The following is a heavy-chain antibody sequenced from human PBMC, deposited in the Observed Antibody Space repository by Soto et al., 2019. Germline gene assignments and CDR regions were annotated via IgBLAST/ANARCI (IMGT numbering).Heavy chain of an antibody. CDR2: INGDGSYT. CDR3: VRTWHCFDI. D-gene: IGHD3-3*02. CDR1: GFTFSTYW. J-gene: IGHJ3*02. Sequence: EVPLVESGGGVVQPGGSLRLSCAASGFTFSTYWMHWVRQAPEKGLLWVSHINGDGSYTDFADSVKGRFTISRDNAKNTVYLQMQSLRVEDTAVYFCVRTWHCFDIWGPGTMVTVSS. V-gene: IGHV3-74*01.